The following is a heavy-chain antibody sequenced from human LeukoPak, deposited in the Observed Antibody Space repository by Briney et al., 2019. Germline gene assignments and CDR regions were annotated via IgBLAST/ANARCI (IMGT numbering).Heavy chain of an antibody. CDR1: EFTFSSYS. V-gene: IGHV3-21*01. CDR2: ISSSSYI. Sequence: PGGSLRLSCAASEFTFSSYSMNWVRQAPGKGLEWVSSISSSSYIYYADSVKGRFTISRDNAKNSLYLQMNSLRAEDTAVYYCARDRDWIFDYWGQGTLVTVSS. D-gene: IGHD2-21*01. J-gene: IGHJ4*02. CDR3: ARDRDWIFDY.